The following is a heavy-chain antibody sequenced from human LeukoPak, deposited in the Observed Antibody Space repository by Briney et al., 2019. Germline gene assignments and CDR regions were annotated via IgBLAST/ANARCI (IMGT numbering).Heavy chain of an antibody. CDR3: AKGKYYYGSGLDV. V-gene: IGHV3-30*18. D-gene: IGHD3-10*01. Sequence: GGSLRLSCAASGFTFSSYGMHWVRQAPGKGLEWVAVISYDGSNKYYADSVKGRFTISRDNSKNTLYLQMNSLRAEDTAVYYCAKGKYYYGSGLDVWGQGTTVTVSS. CDR1: GFTFSSYG. J-gene: IGHJ6*02. CDR2: ISYDGSNK.